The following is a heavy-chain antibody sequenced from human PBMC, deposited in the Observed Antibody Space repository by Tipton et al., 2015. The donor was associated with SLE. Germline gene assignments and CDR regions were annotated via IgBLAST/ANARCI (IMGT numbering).Heavy chain of an antibody. Sequence: TLSLTCTVSGASVSSFCWNWIRQSPGKGLEWIACVCNSVSTNYDPSLKSRGTISVDTSKNHFSLKMSSVTSADTAVYYCARYFYDSSGVCLFDLWGQGTLVTVSS. CDR1: GASVSSFC. CDR2: VCNSVST. J-gene: IGHJ4*02. CDR3: ARYFYDSSGVCLFDL. V-gene: IGHV4-59*02. D-gene: IGHD3-22*01.